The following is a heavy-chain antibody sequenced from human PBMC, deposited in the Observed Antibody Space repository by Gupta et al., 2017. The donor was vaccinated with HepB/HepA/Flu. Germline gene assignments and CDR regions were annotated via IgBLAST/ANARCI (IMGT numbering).Heavy chain of an antibody. D-gene: IGHD1-26*01. CDR1: GFTFSSYA. J-gene: IGHJ4*02. V-gene: IGHV3-30-3*01. CDR2: ISYDGSNK. Sequence: QVQLVESGGGVVQPGRSLRLSCAASGFTFSSYAMHWVLQSPGKGLEWVAVISYDGSNKYYADSVKGRFTISRDNSKNTLYLQMNSLRAEDTAVYYCARDRSVGAMISGGFDYWGQGTLVTVSS. CDR3: ARDRSVGAMISGGFDY.